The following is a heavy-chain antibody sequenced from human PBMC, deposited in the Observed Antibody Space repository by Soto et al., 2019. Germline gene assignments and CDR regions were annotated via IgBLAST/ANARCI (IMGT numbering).Heavy chain of an antibody. CDR1: GGSVSSVNYY. CDR2: IYYSGST. J-gene: IGHJ4*02. Sequence: SETLSLTCTVSGGSVSSVNYYWSWIRQHPGQGLEWIGYIYYSGSTNYNPSLRCRVTIAVDTSKNQFSLKLSSVTAAETAVYYCARSHYSDSSGHYFDYWGQGTLVTVSS. CDR3: ARSHYSDSSGHYFDY. V-gene: IGHV4-61*01. D-gene: IGHD3-22*01.